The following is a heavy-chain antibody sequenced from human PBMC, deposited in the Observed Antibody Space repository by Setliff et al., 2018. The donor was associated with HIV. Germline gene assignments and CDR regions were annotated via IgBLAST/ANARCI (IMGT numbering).Heavy chain of an antibody. D-gene: IGHD6-19*01. CDR2: INHSGST. J-gene: IGHJ6*02. V-gene: IGHV4-34*01. CDR1: GGSFSGYY. Sequence: SETLSLTCAVYGGSFSGYYWSWIRQPPGKGLEWLGEINHSGSTNYNPSLKSRVTISVDTSKNPFSLKLSSVTAADTAVYYCARGAIAVAGISYYYYGMDVWGQGTTVTVSS. CDR3: ARGAIAVAGISYYYYGMDV.